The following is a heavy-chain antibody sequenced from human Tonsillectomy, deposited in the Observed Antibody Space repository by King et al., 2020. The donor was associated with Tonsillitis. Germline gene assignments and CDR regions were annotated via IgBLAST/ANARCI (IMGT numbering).Heavy chain of an antibody. Sequence: VQLVESGGGVVQPGRSLGLSCAASGFTFSSYGMHWVRQAPGKGLEWVAVISYDGSNKYYADSVKGRFTISRDNSKNTLYLQMNSLRPEDTAVYYCAKGIWKLPRYTLLNDAFDIWGQGTMVTVSS. CDR1: GFTFSSYG. D-gene: IGHD2-15*01. J-gene: IGHJ3*02. V-gene: IGHV3-30*18. CDR3: AKGIWKLPRYTLLNDAFDI. CDR2: ISYDGSNK.